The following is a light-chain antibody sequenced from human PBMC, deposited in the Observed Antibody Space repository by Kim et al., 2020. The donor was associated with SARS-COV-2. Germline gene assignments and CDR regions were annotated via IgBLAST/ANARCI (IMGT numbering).Light chain of an antibody. V-gene: IGLV2-23*02. CDR1: SNDVGGYHL. J-gene: IGLJ2*01. CDR2: EVD. CDR3: CSYAGNSVVV. Sequence: QSALTQPASVAGSPGQSITISCSGTSNDVGGYHLVSWYQQHPGKVPKLIIYEVDKRPSGVSNHFSGSKSGNTASLRISGLQAEDEGDYYCCSYAGNSVVVFGGGTQLPVL.